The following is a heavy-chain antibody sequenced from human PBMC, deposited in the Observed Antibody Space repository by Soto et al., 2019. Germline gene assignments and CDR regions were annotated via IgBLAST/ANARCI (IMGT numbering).Heavy chain of an antibody. J-gene: IGHJ4*02. D-gene: IGHD6-6*01. CDR1: GDSVSSNSAA. Sequence: SQTLSLTCAISGDSVSSNSAAWNWIRQSPSRGLEWLGRTYYRSKWYSYYAASVRSRITINADTSKNQFSLHLNSVTPQDTAVYYCARGPSPLAYWGRGTVVTVS. CDR3: ARGPSPLAY. CDR2: TYYRSKWYS. V-gene: IGHV6-1*01.